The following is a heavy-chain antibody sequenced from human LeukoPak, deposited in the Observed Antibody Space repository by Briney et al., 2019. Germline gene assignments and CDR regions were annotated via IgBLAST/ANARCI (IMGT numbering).Heavy chain of an antibody. J-gene: IGHJ4*02. CDR2: FDPEDGET. D-gene: IGHD5-18*01. CDR3: ATDPSWIQPGV. Sequence: GASVKVSCKVSGYTLTELSMHWVRQAPGKGLEWMGGFDPEDGETIYAQKFQGRVTITEDTSTDTAYMELSSLRSEDTAVYYCATDPSWIQPGVWGQGTLVTVSS. V-gene: IGHV1-24*01. CDR1: GYTLTELS.